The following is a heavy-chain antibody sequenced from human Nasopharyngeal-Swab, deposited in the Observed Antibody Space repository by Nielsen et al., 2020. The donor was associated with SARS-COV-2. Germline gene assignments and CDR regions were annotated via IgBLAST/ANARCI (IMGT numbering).Heavy chain of an antibody. D-gene: IGHD3-3*01. Sequence: ASVKVSCNASGYTFTSYAMNWVRQAPGQGLEWMGWINTNTGNPTYAQGLTGRFVFSLDTSVSTAYLQISSLKAEDTAVYYCARDEKSQGIFGVVISGQWWFDPWGQGTLVTVSS. CDR2: INTNTGNP. CDR3: ARDEKSQGIFGVVISGQWWFDP. V-gene: IGHV7-4-1*02. CDR1: GYTFTSYA. J-gene: IGHJ5*02.